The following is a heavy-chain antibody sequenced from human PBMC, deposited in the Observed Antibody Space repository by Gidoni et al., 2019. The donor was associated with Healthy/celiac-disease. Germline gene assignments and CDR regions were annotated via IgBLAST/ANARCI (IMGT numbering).Heavy chain of an antibody. D-gene: IGHD3-16*01. CDR2: IKSKTDGGKT. Sequence: EVQLVESGGGLVKPGGSLRLSCAASGFTFSNAWMSWVRQAPGKGLEWVGRIKSKTDGGKTDYAAPVKGRFTISRDDSKNTLYLQMNSLKTEDTAVYYCTTGVRGFGATPDFDYWGQGTLVTVSS. J-gene: IGHJ4*02. CDR1: GFTFSNAW. CDR3: TTGVRGFGATPDFDY. V-gene: IGHV3-15*01.